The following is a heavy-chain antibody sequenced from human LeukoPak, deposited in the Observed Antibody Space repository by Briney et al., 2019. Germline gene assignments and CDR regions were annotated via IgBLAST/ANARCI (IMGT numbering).Heavy chain of an antibody. CDR3: AKMQKFLLIAAAGSNWFDP. Sequence: PGGSLRLSCAASGFTFSSYAMSWVRQAPGKGLEWVSAISGSGGSTYYADSEKGRFTISRDNSRNTLYLQMNSLRAEDTAVYYCAKMQKFLLIAAAGSNWFDPWGQGTLVTVSS. J-gene: IGHJ5*02. D-gene: IGHD6-13*01. V-gene: IGHV3-23*01. CDR1: GFTFSSYA. CDR2: ISGSGGST.